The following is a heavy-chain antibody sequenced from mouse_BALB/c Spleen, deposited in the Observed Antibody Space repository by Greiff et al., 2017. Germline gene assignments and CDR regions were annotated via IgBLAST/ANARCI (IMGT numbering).Heavy chain of an antibody. J-gene: IGHJ4*01. V-gene: IGHV3-8*02. CDR3: ARSLTTGYAMDY. Sequence: EVQVVESGPSLVKPSQTLSLTCSVTGDSITSGYWNWIRKFPGNKLEYMGYISYSGSTYYNPSLKSRISITRDTSKNQYYLQLNSVTTEDTATYYCARSLTTGYAMDYWGQGTSVTVSS. CDR2: ISYSGST. CDR1: GDSITSGY. D-gene: IGHD1-1*01.